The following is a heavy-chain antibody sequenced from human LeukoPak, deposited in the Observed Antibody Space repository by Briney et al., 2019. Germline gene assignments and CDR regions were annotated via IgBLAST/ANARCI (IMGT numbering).Heavy chain of an antibody. CDR2: IYYTGSA. CDR3: ARIDYDKVYYFDY. V-gene: IGHV4-39*01. CDR1: GGSISSRSYY. J-gene: IGHJ4*02. D-gene: IGHD3-22*01. Sequence: SETLSLTCTVSGGSISSRSYYWGWIRQPPGKGLEWIGSIYYTGSAYSTPSLKSRLTISIDTSKNQFSLKLSSVTAADTAVYYCARIDYDKVYYFDYWGQGTLVTVSS.